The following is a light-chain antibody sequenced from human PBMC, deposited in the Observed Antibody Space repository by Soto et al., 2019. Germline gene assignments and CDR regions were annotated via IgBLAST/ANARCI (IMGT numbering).Light chain of an antibody. V-gene: IGLV2-14*01. CDR2: EVS. CDR3: SSYASPTAYL. CDR1: SSDVGGYNY. J-gene: IGLJ1*01. Sequence: QSALTQPASVSGSPGQWITIPCTGTSSDVGGYNYVSWYHLHPGKAPKLIIYEVSNRPSGVSNRFSGSKSGNTASLTISGLEAEDEADYYCSSYASPTAYLFGTGTKLTVL.